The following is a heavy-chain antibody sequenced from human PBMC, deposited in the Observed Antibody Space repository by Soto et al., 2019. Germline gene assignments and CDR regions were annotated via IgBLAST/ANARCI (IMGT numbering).Heavy chain of an antibody. Sequence: QVQLVESGGGVVQPGRSLRLSCAASGLTFSSYAMHWVRQAPGKGLEWVAVISYDGSNKYYADSVKGRFTISRDNSKNTLSLQMNSLRAEDTAVYYCARGLGVLADGNIDFDYWGQGTLVTVSS. D-gene: IGHD3-16*01. J-gene: IGHJ4*02. CDR3: ARGLGVLADGNIDFDY. CDR1: GLTFSSYA. V-gene: IGHV3-30-3*01. CDR2: ISYDGSNK.